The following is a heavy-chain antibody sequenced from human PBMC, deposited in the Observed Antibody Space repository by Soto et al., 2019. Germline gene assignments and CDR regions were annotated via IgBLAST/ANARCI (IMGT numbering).Heavy chain of an antibody. D-gene: IGHD6-19*01. CDR3: ARALGGSGWYSGGEEVNDY. CDR2: IKQDGSEK. J-gene: IGHJ4*02. V-gene: IGHV3-7*05. CDR1: GFTFSSYW. Sequence: EVQLVESGGGLVQPGGSLRLSCAASGFTFSSYWMSWVRQAPGKGLEWVANIKQDGSEKYYVDSVKGRFTISRDNAKNSLYLQMNSLRAEDTAVYYCARALGGSGWYSGGEEVNDYWGQGTLVTVSS.